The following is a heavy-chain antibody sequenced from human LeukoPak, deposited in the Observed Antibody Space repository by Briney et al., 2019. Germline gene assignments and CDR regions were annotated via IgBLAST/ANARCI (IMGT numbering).Heavy chain of an antibody. CDR2: INHSGST. J-gene: IGHJ4*02. CDR3: ARVPSLVSFDY. V-gene: IGHV4-34*01. D-gene: IGHD5/OR15-5a*01. Sequence: PSKTLSLTCAVYGGSFSGYYWSWIRQPPGKGLEWIGEINHSGSTNYNPSLKSRVTISVDTSKNQFSLKLSSVTAADTAVYYCARVPSLVSFDYWGQGTLVTVSS. CDR1: GGSFSGYY.